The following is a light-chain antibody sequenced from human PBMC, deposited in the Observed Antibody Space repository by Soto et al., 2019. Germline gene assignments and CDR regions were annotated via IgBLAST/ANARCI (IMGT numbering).Light chain of an antibody. CDR1: QSVSSSY. Sequence: EIVLTQSPGTLSLSPGERATLSCRASQSVSSSYLAWYQQKPGQAPRVLIHGASSRATGIPDRFSGSGSGTDFTLTISRLEPEDFAVYYCQQYGSSSITFGQGTRLEIK. J-gene: IGKJ5*01. CDR3: QQYGSSSIT. V-gene: IGKV3-20*01. CDR2: GAS.